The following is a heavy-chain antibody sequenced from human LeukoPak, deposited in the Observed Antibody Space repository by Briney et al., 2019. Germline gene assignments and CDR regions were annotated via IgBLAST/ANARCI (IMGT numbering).Heavy chain of an antibody. Sequence: GGSLRLSCVASGFTFSSYWMSWVRQAPGQGLEWVANIKQDGSEKHYVDSVKGRSTISRDNAKNSLYLQMASLRAEDTAVYYCVRAGGSSWSDYWGQGTLLIVSS. CDR1: GFTFSSYW. CDR2: IKQDGSEK. CDR3: VRAGGSSWSDY. D-gene: IGHD6-13*01. J-gene: IGHJ4*02. V-gene: IGHV3-7*01.